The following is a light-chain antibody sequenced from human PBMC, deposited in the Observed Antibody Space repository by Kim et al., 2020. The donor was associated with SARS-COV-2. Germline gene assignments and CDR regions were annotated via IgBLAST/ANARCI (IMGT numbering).Light chain of an antibody. CDR1: SSNIGAGYD. CDR3: QSYDSSLSDVV. J-gene: IGLJ2*01. CDR2: DNT. V-gene: IGLV1-40*01. Sequence: RVTSSCTGSSSNIGAGYDVHGYRQLPGKAPKLLIYDNTNRPSGGPDRFSGSKSGTSGSLAITGLQAEDEADYYCQSYDSSLSDVVFGGGTQLTVL.